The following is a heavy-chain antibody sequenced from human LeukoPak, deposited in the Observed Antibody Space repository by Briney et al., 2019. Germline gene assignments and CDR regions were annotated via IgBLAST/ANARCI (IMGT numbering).Heavy chain of an antibody. CDR3: AGEDTYDFWSGYWPPFHH. V-gene: IGHV3-30*02. Sequence: GGSLRLSCAASGFTFSSYGMHWVRQAPGKGLEWVAFIRYDGSNKYYADSVKGRFTISRDNSKNTLYLQMNSLRAEDTAVYYCAGEDTYDFWSGYWPPFHHWGQGTLVTVSS. J-gene: IGHJ4*02. D-gene: IGHD3-3*01. CDR2: IRYDGSNK. CDR1: GFTFSSYG.